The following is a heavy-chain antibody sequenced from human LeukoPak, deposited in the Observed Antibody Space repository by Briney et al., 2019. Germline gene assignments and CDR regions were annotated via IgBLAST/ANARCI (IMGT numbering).Heavy chain of an antibody. D-gene: IGHD2-21*02. Sequence: SQTLSLTCAISGDSVSSASAAWNWIRQSPSGGLEWLGGTYYRSQWYNEYAASVISRITINSDTSKNQFSLQLNSVTPGDTAVYYCARGVTYSFDYWGQGTLVTVSS. CDR3: ARGVTYSFDY. CDR1: GDSVSSASAA. CDR2: TYYRSQWYN. J-gene: IGHJ4*02. V-gene: IGHV6-1*01.